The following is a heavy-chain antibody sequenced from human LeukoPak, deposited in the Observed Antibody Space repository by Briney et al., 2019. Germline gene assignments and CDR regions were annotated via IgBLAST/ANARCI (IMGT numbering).Heavy chain of an antibody. V-gene: IGHV3-23*01. CDR1: GFTFSSYD. CDR2: ISGSGGST. D-gene: IGHD3-10*01. CDR3: AKDIQVTMVRGSTRGAFDY. Sequence: GSLRLSCTASGFTFSSYDMSWVRQAPGKGLEGVSAISGSGGSTYYADSVKGRFTISRDNSKNTLYLQMNSLRAEDTAVYYCAKDIQVTMVRGSTRGAFDYWGQGTLVTVSS. J-gene: IGHJ4*02.